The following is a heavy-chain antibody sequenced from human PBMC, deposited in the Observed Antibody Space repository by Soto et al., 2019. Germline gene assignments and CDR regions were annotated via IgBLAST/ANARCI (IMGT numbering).Heavy chain of an antibody. CDR2: ISTYTGNT. CDR3: TRWTVTNNWFDP. V-gene: IGHV1-18*01. J-gene: IGHJ5*02. CDR1: GYTFTNYR. D-gene: IGHD4-17*01. Sequence: QVQLVQSGPEVKKPGASVTVSCKTSGYTFTNYRIGWVRQAPGQGLEWMGWISTYTGNTKSVQKFQGRVTPTTDTSTSTAYMDLRSLTSDDTAVYYCTRWTVTNNWFDPWGQGTLVTVSS.